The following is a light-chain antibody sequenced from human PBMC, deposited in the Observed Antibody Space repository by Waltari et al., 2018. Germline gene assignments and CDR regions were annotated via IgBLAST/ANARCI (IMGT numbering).Light chain of an antibody. Sequence: DIQMTQSPSSLSASVGDRVTITCRASQTIITQLNWYQQKPGKAPKVLIYGASHLQSGVPSRFSGSGSGTDFTLTISSLQPEDVATYYCQQGYTTPGSFGPGTKVDFK. CDR3: QQGYTTPGS. V-gene: IGKV1-39*01. J-gene: IGKJ3*01. CDR1: QTIITQ. CDR2: GAS.